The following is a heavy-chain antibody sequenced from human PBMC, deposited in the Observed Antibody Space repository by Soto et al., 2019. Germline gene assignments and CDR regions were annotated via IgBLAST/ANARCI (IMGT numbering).Heavy chain of an antibody. CDR3: ANVDRYSRGWSQYAHEDYYYGMDV. J-gene: IGHJ6*02. CDR1: GFTFSTYA. CDR2: ISGSGDDT. V-gene: IGHV3-23*01. Sequence: EVQLLESGGGLVQPGGSLRLSCAASGFTFSTYALSWVRQSPGTGLEWVSAISGSGDDTYYTHTVKGRFTISRDNTKNRLSLKMDSLRVEDTLTYYGANVDRYSRGWSQYAHEDYYYGMDVWTQGSTVPVS. D-gene: IGHD6-19*01.